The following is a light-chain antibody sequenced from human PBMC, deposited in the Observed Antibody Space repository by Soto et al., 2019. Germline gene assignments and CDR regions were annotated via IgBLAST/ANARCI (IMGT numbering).Light chain of an antibody. V-gene: IGKV1-8*01. CDR1: QGISSY. CDR2: AAS. CDR3: QQYYSYPPTWT. Sequence: AIRMTQSPSSFSASTGDRVTITCRASQGISSYLAWYQQKPGKAPKLLIYAASTLQSGVPSRFSGSGSGTDFTLTISCLQSEDFATYYCQQYYSYPPTWTFGQGTKGEIK. J-gene: IGKJ1*01.